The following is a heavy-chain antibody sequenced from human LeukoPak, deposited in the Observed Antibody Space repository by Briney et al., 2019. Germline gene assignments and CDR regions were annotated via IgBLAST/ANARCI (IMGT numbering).Heavy chain of an antibody. CDR3: ARVHGGRELDAFDF. J-gene: IGHJ3*01. D-gene: IGHD1-7*01. V-gene: IGHV4-31*03. Sequence: SETLSLTCTVSGGSISSGGYYWSWIRQHPGKGLEWIGYIYYSGSTYYNPSLKSRVTISVDTSKNQFSLKLSSVTAADTAVYYCARVHGGRELDAFDFWGQGTMLTVSS. CDR1: GGSISSGGYY. CDR2: IYYSGST.